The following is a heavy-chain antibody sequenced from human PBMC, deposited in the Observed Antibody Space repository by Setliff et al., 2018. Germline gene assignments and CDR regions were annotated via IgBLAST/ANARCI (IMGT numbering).Heavy chain of an antibody. J-gene: IGHJ6*03. CDR2: IYIGGSA. V-gene: IGHV4-4*07. D-gene: IGHD6-19*01. CDR3: AREQWLDPPGYYYMDV. Sequence: PSETLSLTCTVSGGSISSYYWSWIRQPAGKGLEWIGHIYIGGSANYNPSLKSRVTMSIGTSKNQFSLKLNSVTAADMAVYYCAREQWLDPPGYYYMDVWAEGTTVTVSS. CDR1: GGSISSYY.